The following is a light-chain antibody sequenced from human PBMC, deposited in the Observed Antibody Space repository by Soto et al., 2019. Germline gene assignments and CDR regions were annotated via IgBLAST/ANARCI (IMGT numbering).Light chain of an antibody. CDR1: QDIAGY. J-gene: IGKJ4*01. CDR3: QQIYTIPLT. Sequence: DIQVTQSPSSVSASVGDRVTITCRAGQDIAGYLAWYQHKPGRTPELLIHGGSILQSGVPPRFSGGGGGTDFTLTISSLQPEDFASYYCQQIYTIPLTFGGGTKVDIK. V-gene: IGKV1-12*01. CDR2: GGS.